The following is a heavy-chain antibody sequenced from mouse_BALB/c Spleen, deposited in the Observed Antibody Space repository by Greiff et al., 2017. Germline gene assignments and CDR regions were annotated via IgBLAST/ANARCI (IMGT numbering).Heavy chain of an antibody. J-gene: IGHJ4*01. CDR3: AREMDD. V-gene: IGHV5-4*02. CDR1: GFTFSDYY. CDR2: ISDGGSYT. Sequence: EVQRVESGGGLVKPGGSLKLSCAASGFTFSDYYMYWVRQTPEKRLEWVATISDGGSYTYYPDSVKGRFTISRDNAKNNLYLQMSSMKTEDTAMYYCAREMDDWGQGTTVTVAS.